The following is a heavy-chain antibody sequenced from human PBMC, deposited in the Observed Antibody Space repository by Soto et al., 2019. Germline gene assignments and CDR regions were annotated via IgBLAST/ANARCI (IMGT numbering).Heavy chain of an antibody. J-gene: IGHJ4*02. CDR2: INESGST. D-gene: IGHD1-1*01. CDR1: GQSFSGHS. V-gene: IGHV4-34*01. CDR3: ARGSGIVALPGELEDVNDDY. Sequence: QVQLQQWGAGLVKPSETLSLSCAVYGQSFSGHSWAWIRQPPGKGLGWIGEINESGSTYYNPSLKSRVTISTATSKNQFPLKLSSVSAADTAAYFCARGSGIVALPGELEDVNDDYWGQGTLVNVSS.